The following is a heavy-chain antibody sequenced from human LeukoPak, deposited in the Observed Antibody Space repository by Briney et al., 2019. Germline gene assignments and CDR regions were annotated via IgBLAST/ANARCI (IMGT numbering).Heavy chain of an antibody. CDR2: IYSGGST. Sequence: PGGSLRLSCAASGFTVSSNYMSWVRQAPGKGLEWVSVIYSGGSTYYADSVKGRFTISRDNSKNTLYLQMNSLRAEDTAVYYCARARSTGAFDIWGQGTMVTVSS. J-gene: IGHJ3*02. V-gene: IGHV3-53*01. D-gene: IGHD1-1*01. CDR1: GFTVSSNY. CDR3: ARARSTGAFDI.